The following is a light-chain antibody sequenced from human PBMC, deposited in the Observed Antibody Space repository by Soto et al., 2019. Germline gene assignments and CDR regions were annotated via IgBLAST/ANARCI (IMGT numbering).Light chain of an antibody. CDR2: DVT. V-gene: IGLV2-14*01. Sequence: QSAPTQPASLSGSPGQSLTSCCAGTSCDIGAYNYVAWYQQHPGKAPKLIVYDVTNRPSGVSNRFSGSKSGNTASLTISGLQAEDEADYYCSSFTSRSTPFVFGTGTKVTVL. CDR3: SSFTSRSTPFV. J-gene: IGLJ1*01. CDR1: SCDIGAYNY.